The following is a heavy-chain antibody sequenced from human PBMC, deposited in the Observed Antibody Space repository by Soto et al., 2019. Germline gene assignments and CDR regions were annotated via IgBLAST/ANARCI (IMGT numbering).Heavy chain of an antibody. CDR1: GYSFDKNG. CDR3: ARDKGDFTFGP. CDR2: ISGETGHT. V-gene: IGHV1-18*01. Sequence: QVLLVQSGAEVKKPGASVNISCKGSGYSFDKNGISWVRQAPGQGLEWMGWISGETGHTLYAQKFQGRLSVSTVTSTRTAYMELRSLTSDDTAMYFCARDKGDFTFGPWGQGSLVTVSS. J-gene: IGHJ5*02. D-gene: IGHD3-3*01.